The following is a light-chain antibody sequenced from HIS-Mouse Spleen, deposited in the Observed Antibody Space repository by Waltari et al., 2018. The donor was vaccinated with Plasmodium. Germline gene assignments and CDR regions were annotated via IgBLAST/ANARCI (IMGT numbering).Light chain of an antibody. CDR3: QQYYSYLLT. CDR1: QGISSY. Sequence: AIRMTQSPSSFSASTGDRVTITCRASQGISSYLAWYQQKPGKAPKLLIYAESTLQSGVPSRFSGSGSGTDFTLTISCLQSEDFATYYCQQYYSYLLTFGGGTKVDIK. V-gene: IGKV1-8*01. CDR2: AES. J-gene: IGKJ4*01.